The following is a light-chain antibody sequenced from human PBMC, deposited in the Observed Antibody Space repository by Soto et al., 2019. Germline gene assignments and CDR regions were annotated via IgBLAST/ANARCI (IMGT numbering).Light chain of an antibody. CDR1: SGHSSYI. V-gene: IGLV4-60*02. CDR2: LEGSGSY. CDR3: ETWDCNILV. Sequence: QSVLTQSSSASASLGSSVKLTCTLSSGHSSYIIAWHQQQPGKAPRYLMKLEGSGSYNKGSGVPDRFSGSSSGADRYLTISNLPFEDEADYYCETWDCNILVFGGGTKLTVL. J-gene: IGLJ2*01.